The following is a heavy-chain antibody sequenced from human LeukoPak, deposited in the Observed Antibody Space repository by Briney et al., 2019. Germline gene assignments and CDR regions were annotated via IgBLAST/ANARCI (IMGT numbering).Heavy chain of an antibody. J-gene: IGHJ4*02. Sequence: GGSLRLSCAASGFTLSSHWMGWVRQAPGKGLEWVANIKQDGSEKYYVDSVKGRFTISRDNAKNSLYLQMNSLRAEDTAVYYCARAPRAGMLYFDYWGQGTPVIVSS. CDR1: GFTLSSHW. V-gene: IGHV3-7*01. CDR3: ARAPRAGMLYFDY. CDR2: IKQDGSEK. D-gene: IGHD2-2*01.